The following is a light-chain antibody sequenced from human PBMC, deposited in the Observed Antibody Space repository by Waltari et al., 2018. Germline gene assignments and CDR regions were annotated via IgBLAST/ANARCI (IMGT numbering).Light chain of an antibody. V-gene: IGKV3-11*01. CDR2: DAS. Sequence: EVVLPQSPATLSLSPGERATLSCRASQSVSVYLAWYQQKPGQAPRLLIYDASDRATGVPARFSGSGSGTDFTLTISSLEPEDFAVYYCQQRTDRPPVTFGQGTRVEMK. J-gene: IGKJ1*01. CDR1: QSVSVY. CDR3: QQRTDRPPVT.